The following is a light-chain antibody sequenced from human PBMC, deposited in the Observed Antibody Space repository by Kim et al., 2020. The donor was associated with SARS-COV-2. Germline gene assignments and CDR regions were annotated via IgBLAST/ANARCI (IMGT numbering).Light chain of an antibody. Sequence: VLTQSPATLSVSPGERATLSCRASQSVSSLLAWYQQKPGQTPRLLIYGAFNRATGIPPRFSGTGSGTDFTLTISSLQSEDLAVYYCQQYNSWPLTFGGGTKVDIK. CDR2: GAF. V-gene: IGKV3-15*01. CDR1: QSVSSL. CDR3: QQYNSWPLT. J-gene: IGKJ4*01.